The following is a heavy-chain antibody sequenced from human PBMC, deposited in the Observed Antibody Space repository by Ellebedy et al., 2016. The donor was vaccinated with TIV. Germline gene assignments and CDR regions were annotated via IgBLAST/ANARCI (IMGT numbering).Heavy chain of an antibody. V-gene: IGHV3-48*02. CDR1: GFTFSSYS. CDR3: ARPGDIVVVPVYYYYMDV. Sequence: GESLKISXAASGFTFSSYSMNWVRQAPGKGLEWVSYISSSSSTIYYADSVKGRFTISRDNAKNSLYLQMNSLRDEDTAVYYCARPGDIVVVPVYYYYMDVWGKGTTVTVSS. J-gene: IGHJ6*03. D-gene: IGHD2-2*01. CDR2: ISSSSSTI.